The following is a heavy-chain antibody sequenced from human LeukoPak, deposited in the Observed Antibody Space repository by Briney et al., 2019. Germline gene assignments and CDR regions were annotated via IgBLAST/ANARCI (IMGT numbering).Heavy chain of an antibody. D-gene: IGHD2-15*01. V-gene: IGHV4-39*07. Sequence: SETLSLTCTVSGGSISSSSYYWGWIRQPPGKGLEWIGSIYYSGSTYYNPSLKSRVTISVDTSKNQFSLKLSSVTAADTAVYYCARRGVVVVASWGQGTLVTVSS. CDR2: IYYSGST. CDR1: GGSISSSSYY. J-gene: IGHJ5*02. CDR3: ARRGVVVVAS.